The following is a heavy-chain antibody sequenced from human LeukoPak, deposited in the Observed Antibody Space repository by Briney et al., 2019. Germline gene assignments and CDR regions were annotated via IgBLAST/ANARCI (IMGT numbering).Heavy chain of an antibody. CDR2: ISSSSSYI. D-gene: IGHD5-24*01. Sequence: KPGGSLRLSCAASGFTFSSYSMNWVRQAPGKGLEWVSSISSSSSYIYYADSVRGRFTISRDNAKNSLYLQMNSLRAEDTAVYYCARDPPMDDGMATIRADDYWGQGTLVTVSS. V-gene: IGHV3-21*01. J-gene: IGHJ4*02. CDR3: ARDPPMDDGMATIRADDY. CDR1: GFTFSSYS.